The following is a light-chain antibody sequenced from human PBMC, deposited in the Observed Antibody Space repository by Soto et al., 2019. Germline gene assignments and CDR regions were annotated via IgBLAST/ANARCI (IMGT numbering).Light chain of an antibody. CDR1: QSIGSW. Sequence: IQMTQSPSTVSASVGDRVAISCRASQSIGSWLAWYQQKPGKAPRFLIYTASTLLGGVPSRFSGSGSGTEFTLTISSLQPDDFPTYYCQQYRDYSWTFGQGTKVEIK. V-gene: IGKV1-5*03. CDR2: TAS. J-gene: IGKJ1*01. CDR3: QQYRDYSWT.